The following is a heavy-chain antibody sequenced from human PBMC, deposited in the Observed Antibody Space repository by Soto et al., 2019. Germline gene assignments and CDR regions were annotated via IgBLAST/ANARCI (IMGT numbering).Heavy chain of an antibody. Sequence: SETLSLTCTVSGGSISSYYWSWIRQPPGKGLEWIGYIYYSGSTNYNPSLKSRVTISVDTSKNQFSLKLSSVTAADTAVYYCTRHRYYYGSGSYYKSPYFDYWGQGTLVTVSS. J-gene: IGHJ4*02. CDR2: IYYSGST. CDR1: GGSISSYY. V-gene: IGHV4-59*08. D-gene: IGHD3-10*01. CDR3: TRHRYYYGSGSYYKSPYFDY.